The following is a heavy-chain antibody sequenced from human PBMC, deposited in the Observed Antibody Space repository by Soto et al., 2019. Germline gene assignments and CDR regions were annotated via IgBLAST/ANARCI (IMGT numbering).Heavy chain of an antibody. CDR2: FYWADDK. CDR1: GFSLSTSGMA. Sequence: QLTLKESGPTLVKPTQTLTLTCTFSGFSLSTSGMAVGWIRQPPGKALECLALFYWADDKRYSPSLKSRHTITNDTSKNQVVLTMTSMDPVDTATYNCAHSLYASSSGGRCPTVGAYFFDSRGLGTLVTVSS. V-gene: IGHV2-5*02. CDR3: AHSLYASSSGGRCPTVGAYFFDS. J-gene: IGHJ5*01. D-gene: IGHD2-15*01.